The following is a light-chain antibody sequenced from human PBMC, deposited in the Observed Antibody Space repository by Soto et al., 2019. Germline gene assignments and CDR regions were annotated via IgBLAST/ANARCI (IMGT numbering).Light chain of an antibody. CDR2: GAS. CDR3: QQYGSSPRT. J-gene: IGKJ1*01. V-gene: IGKV3-20*01. CDR1: QSVSSSY. Sequence: EIVLTQSPGTVSLSPCDRATLSCRSSQSVSSSYLAWYQQKPGQAPRLLIYGASSRATGIPDRFSGSGSGTDFTLTISRLEPEDFAVYYCQQYGSSPRTFGQGTKVHI.